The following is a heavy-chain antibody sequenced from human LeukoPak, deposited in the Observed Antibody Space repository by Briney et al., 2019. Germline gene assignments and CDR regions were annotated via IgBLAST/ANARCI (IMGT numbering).Heavy chain of an antibody. V-gene: IGHV4-59*01. J-gene: IGHJ3*02. Sequence: SETLSLTCSVSGGSTSSYYWSWIRQPPGEQLEWIGYIYYSGSTNYNPSLKSRVTISIDTSKNQFSLKLSSVTAADTAVYYCARDVGYCSSTSCYDAFDIWGQGAMVTVSS. D-gene: IGHD2-2*03. CDR3: ARDVGYCSSTSCYDAFDI. CDR2: IYYSGST. CDR1: GGSTSSYY.